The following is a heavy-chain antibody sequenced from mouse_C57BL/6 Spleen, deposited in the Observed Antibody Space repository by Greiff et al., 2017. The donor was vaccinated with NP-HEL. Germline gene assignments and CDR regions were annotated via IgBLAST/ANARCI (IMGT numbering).Heavy chain of an antibody. D-gene: IGHD2-5*01. CDR1: GYAFTNYL. CDR3: ARYSNWDGGFAY. J-gene: IGHJ3*01. Sequence: VQLQQSGAELVRPGTSVKVSCKASGYAFTNYLIEWVKQRPGQGLEWIGVINPGSGGTNYNEKFKGKATLTADKSSSTAYMQLSSLTSEDSAVYFGARYSNWDGGFAYWGQGTLVTVSA. V-gene: IGHV1-54*01. CDR2: INPGSGGT.